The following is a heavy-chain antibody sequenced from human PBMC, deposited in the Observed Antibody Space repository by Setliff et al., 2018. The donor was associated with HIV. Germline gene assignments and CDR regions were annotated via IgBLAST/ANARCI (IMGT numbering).Heavy chain of an antibody. CDR3: ARYKCINFACVGFDI. J-gene: IGHJ3*02. V-gene: IGHV4-59*11. D-gene: IGHD3-9*01. CDR1: RDSINGHW. Sequence: PSETLSLTCTVSRDSINGHWWSWIRQPPGKGLEWTGSIHYSGITHYNPSLKSRLTMSVDTSKNQVSLKLTSVTAADTAVYYCARYKCINFACVGFDIWGQGTVVTVSS. CDR2: IHYSGIT.